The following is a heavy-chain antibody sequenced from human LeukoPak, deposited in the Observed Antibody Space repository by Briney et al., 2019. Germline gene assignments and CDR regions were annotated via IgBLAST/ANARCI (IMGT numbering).Heavy chain of an antibody. CDR3: TNGGQDPYIYFDY. Sequence: GGSLRLSCAVSGFTFSGSAMHWVRQASGKGLEWVGRIRSKTNNYATAYAASLKGRFTISRDDSKNTAYLQMNSLKTEDTAVYYCTNGGQDPYIYFDYWGQGTLVTVSS. CDR2: IRSKTNNYAT. D-gene: IGHD4-23*01. CDR1: GFTFSGSA. V-gene: IGHV3-73*01. J-gene: IGHJ4*02.